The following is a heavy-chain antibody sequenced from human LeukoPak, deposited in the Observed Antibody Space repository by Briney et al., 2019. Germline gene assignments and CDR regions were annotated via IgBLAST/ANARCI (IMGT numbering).Heavy chain of an antibody. CDR1: GFTFSSYA. CDR3: ARAGVITMVRGPFDY. V-gene: IGHV3-30-3*01. J-gene: IGHJ4*02. CDR2: ISYDGSNK. Sequence: PGGSLKLSCAASGFTFSSYAMHWVRQAPGKGLEWVAVISYDGSNKYYADSVKGRFTISKDNSKNTLYLQMNSLRAEDTAVYYCARAGVITMVRGPFDYWGQGTLVTVSS. D-gene: IGHD3-10*01.